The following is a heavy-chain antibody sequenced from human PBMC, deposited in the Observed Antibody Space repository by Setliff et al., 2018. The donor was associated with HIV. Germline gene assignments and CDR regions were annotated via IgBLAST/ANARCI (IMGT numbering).Heavy chain of an antibody. CDR1: GGPISSGNYY. D-gene: IGHD5-18*01. V-gene: IGHV4-39*01. Sequence: SETLSLTCTVSGGPISSGNYYWSWIRQPAGKGLEWIGRIYYSGSTYYNPSLKSRLTISVDTSKNQFSLKLSSVTAADTAVYYCARRDGYSYGFYFDYWGQGTLVTVSS. CDR3: ARRDGYSYGFYFDY. CDR2: IYYSGST. J-gene: IGHJ4*02.